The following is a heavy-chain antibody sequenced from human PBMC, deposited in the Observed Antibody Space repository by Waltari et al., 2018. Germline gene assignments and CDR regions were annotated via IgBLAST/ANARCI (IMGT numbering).Heavy chain of an antibody. V-gene: IGHV3-9*02. J-gene: IGHJ4*02. Sequence: EGQLVESGVVCVELGRSLRLPGEGSEFATMDYAMHWIRQVPGEGLEWVSGIVGSDAKIDYLDSVRVRFTISRDKAKHSLYLQMNSLRAEDTALYYCVKDTSPGGLEQWGQGTLVTVSS. CDR2: IVGSDAKI. CDR3: VKDTSPGGLEQ. D-gene: IGHD3-16*01. CDR1: EFATMDYA.